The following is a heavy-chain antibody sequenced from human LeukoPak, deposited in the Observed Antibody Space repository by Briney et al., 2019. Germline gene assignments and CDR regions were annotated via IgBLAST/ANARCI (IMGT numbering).Heavy chain of an antibody. CDR3: AREIWGSGFYYMDV. V-gene: IGHV4-34*01. Sequence: PGGSLRLSCAASGFTFSSYWMHWVRQAPGKGLVWIGEINHSGSTNYNPSLKSRVTISVDTSKNQFSLKLSSVTAADTAVYYCAREIWGSGFYYMDVWGKGTTVTISS. CDR1: GFTFSSYW. CDR2: INHSGST. D-gene: IGHD3-10*01. J-gene: IGHJ6*03.